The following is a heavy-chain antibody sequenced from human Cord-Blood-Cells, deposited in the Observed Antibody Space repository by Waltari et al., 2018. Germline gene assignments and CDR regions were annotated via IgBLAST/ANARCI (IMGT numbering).Heavy chain of an antibody. J-gene: IGHJ1*01. V-gene: IGHV6-1*01. CDR3: ARDQDSGSYPGYFQH. Sequence: HVQLQPSGPGRVKPSQTLSLTCAMSGASVSSNSASWNWIRQSPSRGLEWLGRTYYRSKWYNDYAVSVKSRITINPDTSKNQFPLQLNSVTPEDTAVYYCARDQDSGSYPGYFQHWGQGTLVTVSS. D-gene: IGHD1-26*01. CDR1: GASVSSNSAS. CDR2: TYYRSKWYN.